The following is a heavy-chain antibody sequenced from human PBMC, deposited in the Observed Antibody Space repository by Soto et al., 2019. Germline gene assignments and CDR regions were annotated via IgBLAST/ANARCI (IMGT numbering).Heavy chain of an antibody. CDR1: GFTLSAYW. CDR2: INRDGSKK. Sequence: EVQLEESGGDLVQPGGSLRLSCAASGFTLSAYWMTWVRQATAKGLEWVANINRDGSKKSYLDSVRGRFTISRDNVGNSLYLQMDSLRADDTALYYCARDVSAGSSSLYLDAFDIWGQGTMVTVSS. CDR3: ARDVSAGSSSLYLDAFDI. V-gene: IGHV3-7*05. D-gene: IGHD6-13*01. J-gene: IGHJ3*02.